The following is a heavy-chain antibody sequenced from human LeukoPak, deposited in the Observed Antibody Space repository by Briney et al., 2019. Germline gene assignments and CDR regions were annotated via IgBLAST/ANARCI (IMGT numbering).Heavy chain of an antibody. CDR3: ARGRRDGSGSYSDY. Sequence: TGGSLRLSCAASGFTVSSNYMSWVRQAPGKGLEWVSVIYSGGSTYYADSVKGRFTISRDNSENTLYLQMNSLRAEDTAVYYCARGRRDGSGSYSDYWGQGTLVTVSS. CDR1: GFTVSSNY. CDR2: IYSGGST. V-gene: IGHV3-66*01. D-gene: IGHD3-10*01. J-gene: IGHJ4*02.